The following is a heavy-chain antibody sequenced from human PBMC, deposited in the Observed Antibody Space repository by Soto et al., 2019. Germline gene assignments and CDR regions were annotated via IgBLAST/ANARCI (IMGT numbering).Heavy chain of an antibody. D-gene: IGHD3-10*01. CDR2: IYYSGST. Sequence: PSETLSLTCTVSGGSISGYYWTWIRQPPEKGLEWIGYIYYSGSTYYNPSLKSRVTISVDTSKNQFSLKLSSVTAADTAVYYCARVILLWFGEQKVWFDPWGQGTLVTVSS. V-gene: IGHV4-59*12. CDR1: GGSISGYY. J-gene: IGHJ5*02. CDR3: ARVILLWFGEQKVWFDP.